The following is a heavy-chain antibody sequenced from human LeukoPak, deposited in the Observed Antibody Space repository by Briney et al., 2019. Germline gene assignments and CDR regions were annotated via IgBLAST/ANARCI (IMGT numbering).Heavy chain of an antibody. J-gene: IGHJ4*02. V-gene: IGHV3-33*01. CDR2: IWYDGSIQ. CDR1: GFTFSSYG. Sequence: SLRLSCAASGFTFSSYGMHWVRQAPGKGLEWVAAIWYDGSIQYYADSVKGRFTISRDNSKNTLYLQMDSLRAEDTAVYYCARETWSDDYGDYPDYWGQGTLVTVSS. D-gene: IGHD4-17*01. CDR3: ARETWSDDYGDYPDY.